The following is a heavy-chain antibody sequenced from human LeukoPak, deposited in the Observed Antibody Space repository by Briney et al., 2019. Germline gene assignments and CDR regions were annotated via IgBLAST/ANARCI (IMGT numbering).Heavy chain of an antibody. V-gene: IGHV1-18*01. CDR1: GYTFTSYG. CDR2: LSTYNGST. CDR3: ARGIWGSSGWYYFDY. J-gene: IGHJ4*02. Sequence: GASVKVSCKASGYTFTSYGINWVRQAPGQGLEWMGGLSTYNGSTNYAQKLQGRVTMTTDTSTSTAYMELRSLRSDDTAVYYCARGIWGSSGWYYFDYWGQGTLVTVSS. D-gene: IGHD6-19*01.